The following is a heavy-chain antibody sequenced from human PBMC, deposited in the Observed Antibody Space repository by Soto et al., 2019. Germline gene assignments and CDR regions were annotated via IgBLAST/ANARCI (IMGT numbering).Heavy chain of an antibody. V-gene: IGHV1-69*01. J-gene: IGHJ3*02. CDR1: GGTFSSYA. CDR2: IIPIFGTT. CDR3: AGSYKYGSGTFDAFDI. D-gene: IGHD3-10*01. Sequence: QVQLVQSGTEVKKPGSSVKVSCKASGGTFSSYAISWVRQAPGQGLEWMGGIIPIFGTTNYALRFQGRVSLTADESTSKTYMELSSLRSEDTAVYYCAGSYKYGSGTFDAFDIWGQGTLVTVSS.